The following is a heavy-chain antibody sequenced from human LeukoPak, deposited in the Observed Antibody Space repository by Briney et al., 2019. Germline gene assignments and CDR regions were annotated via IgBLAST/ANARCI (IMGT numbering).Heavy chain of an antibody. Sequence: GASVKVSCKASGYTFSDYAVHWVRQAPGQRFEWMGWIDAGNGDTRYSQKFQGRVTITRDTSANTAYMELSSLRFEDTAVYYCARGGSRMTTFYIIDYWGQGTLVTVSS. D-gene: IGHD4-11*01. J-gene: IGHJ4*02. CDR2: IDAGNGDT. CDR3: ARGGSRMTTFYIIDY. V-gene: IGHV1-3*01. CDR1: GYTFSDYA.